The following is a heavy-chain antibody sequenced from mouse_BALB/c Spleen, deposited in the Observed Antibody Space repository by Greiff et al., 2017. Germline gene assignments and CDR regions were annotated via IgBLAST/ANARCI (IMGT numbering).Heavy chain of an antibody. CDR3: AKPVGQSPFAY. Sequence: VHLVESGPGLVAPSQTLSITCTVSGFSLTSYGVRWVRQPPGKGLEWLGVIWGDGSTNYHSALISRLSISKDNSKSQVFLKLNSLQTEDTATYYCAKPVGQSPFAYWGQGTLVTVSA. D-gene: IGHD3-3*01. J-gene: IGHJ3*01. CDR1: GFSLTSYG. V-gene: IGHV2-3*01. CDR2: IWGDGST.